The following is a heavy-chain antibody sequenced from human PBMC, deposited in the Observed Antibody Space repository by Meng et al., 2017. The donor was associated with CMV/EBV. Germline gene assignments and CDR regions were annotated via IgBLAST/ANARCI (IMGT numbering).Heavy chain of an antibody. CDR2: SRSQAYGGTT. CDR1: GFIFGHYA. Sequence: GGLLRLSCTPSGFIFGHYAMTWVRQAPGKGREGVGFSRSQAYGGTTEYAASVKGRFTIARDDSKSIAYLQMNSLKTEDTAVYYCTRGGVDFWSGCWYFDLWGRGTLVTVSS. CDR3: TRGGVDFWSGCWYFDL. V-gene: IGHV3-49*04. D-gene: IGHD3-3*01. J-gene: IGHJ2*01.